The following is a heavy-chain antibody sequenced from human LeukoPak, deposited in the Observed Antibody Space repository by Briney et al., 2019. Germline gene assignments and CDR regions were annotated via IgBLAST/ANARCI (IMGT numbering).Heavy chain of an antibody. J-gene: IGHJ6*02. CDR2: ISAYNGNT. CDR3: ARDGSDRGYSSNWYLPYYYYGMDV. D-gene: IGHD6-13*01. CDR1: GYTFTSYG. Sequence: ASVKVSCKASGYTFTSYGISWVRQAPGQGLEWMGWISAYNGNTNYAQKLQGRVTMTTDTSTSTAYMELRSLRSDDTAVYYCARDGSDRGYSSNWYLPYYYYGMDVWGQGTTVTVSS. V-gene: IGHV1-18*01.